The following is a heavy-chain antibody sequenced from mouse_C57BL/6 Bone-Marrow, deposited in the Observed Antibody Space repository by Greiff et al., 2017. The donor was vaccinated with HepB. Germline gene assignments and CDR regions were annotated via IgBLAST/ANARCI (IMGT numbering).Heavy chain of an antibody. D-gene: IGHD2-1*01. V-gene: IGHV1-50*01. CDR3: ARDYGNPPGSYYGDY. Sequence: QVQLKQPGAELVKPGASVKLSCKASGYTFTSYWMQWVKQRPGQGLEWIGEIDPSDSYTNYNQKFKGKATLTVDTSSSTAYMQLSSLTSEDSAVYYCARDYGNPPGSYYGDYWGQGTTLTVSS. CDR2: IDPSDSYT. J-gene: IGHJ2*01. CDR1: GYTFTSYW.